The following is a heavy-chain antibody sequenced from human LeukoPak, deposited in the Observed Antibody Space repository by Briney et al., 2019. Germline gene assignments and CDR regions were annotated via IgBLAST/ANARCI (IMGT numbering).Heavy chain of an antibody. CDR3: ARGAGPKQQRTAYYFES. Sequence: SQTLSLTCAISGDGVSSKSAAWNWLRQSPSRGLEWLGRTYYRSKWYNDYAVSVKSRITINPDTSKNQFSLQLNSVTPEDTAVYYCARGAGPKQQRTAYYFESWGQGTLVTVSS. J-gene: IGHJ4*02. CDR2: TYYRSKWYN. V-gene: IGHV6-1*01. D-gene: IGHD6-13*01. CDR1: GDGVSSKSAA.